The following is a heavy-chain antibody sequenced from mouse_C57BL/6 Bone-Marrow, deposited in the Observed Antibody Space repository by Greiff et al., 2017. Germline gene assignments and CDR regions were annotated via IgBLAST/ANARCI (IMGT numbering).Heavy chain of an antibody. Sequence: QVQLQQSGAELMKPGASVKLSCKATGYTFTGYWIEWVKQRPGHGLEWIGEILPGSGSTNYNEKFKGKATFTADTSSNTAYMKLSSLTTEDSAIYYCARRGSSGYWFAYWGQGTLVTVSA. J-gene: IGHJ3*01. V-gene: IGHV1-9*01. CDR2: ILPGSGST. CDR1: GYTFTGYW. CDR3: ARRGSSGYWFAY. D-gene: IGHD3-2*02.